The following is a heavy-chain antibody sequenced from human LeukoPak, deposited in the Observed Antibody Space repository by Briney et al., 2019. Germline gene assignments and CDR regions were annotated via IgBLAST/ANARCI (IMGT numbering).Heavy chain of an antibody. CDR2: IDRDDDK. CDR1: GFSRSTSGMC. J-gene: IGHJ6*03. V-gene: IGHV2-70*11. CDR3: ARIRAYCSSTSCYGYYYYYMDV. Sequence: SGPTLVNPTQTLTLTCTFSGFSRSTSGMCVSWIRQPPGKALEWLARIDRDDDKYYSTSLKTRLTISKDTSKNQAVLTMTNMDPVDTATYYCARIRAYCSSTSCYGYYYYYMDVWGKGTTVTVSS. D-gene: IGHD2-2*01.